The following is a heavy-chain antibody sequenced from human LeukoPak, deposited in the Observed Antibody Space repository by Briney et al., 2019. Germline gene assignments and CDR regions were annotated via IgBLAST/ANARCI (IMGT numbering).Heavy chain of an antibody. V-gene: IGHV4-34*01. CDR1: GGSFSGYY. J-gene: IGHJ2*01. CDR3: ARHEHSSSWSPPGYFDL. D-gene: IGHD6-13*01. CDR2: INHSGST. Sequence: SETLSLTCAVYGGSFSGYYWSWIRQPPGKGLEWIGEINHSGSTNYNPSLKSRVTISVDTSKKQYSLKLSSVTAADTAVYYCARHEHSSSWSPPGYFDLWGRGTLVTVSS.